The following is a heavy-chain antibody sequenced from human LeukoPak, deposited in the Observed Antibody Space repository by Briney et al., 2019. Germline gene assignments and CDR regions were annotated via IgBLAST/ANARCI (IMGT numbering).Heavy chain of an antibody. D-gene: IGHD2-2*01. CDR3: ASRYCTITICYAVGFDH. CDR1: GFTVSSNY. CDR2: IYSGGNT. Sequence: GGSLRLSCAASGFTVSSNYMSWVRQAPGKGLEWVSVIYSGGNTYYADSVKGRFTISRDNSKNTLYLQMNSLRAEDTAVYYCASRYCTITICYAVGFDHWGQGTLVTVSS. J-gene: IGHJ4*02. V-gene: IGHV3-53*01.